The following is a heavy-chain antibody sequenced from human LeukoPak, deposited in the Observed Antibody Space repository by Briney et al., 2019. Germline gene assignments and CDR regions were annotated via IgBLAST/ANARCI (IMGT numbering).Heavy chain of an antibody. D-gene: IGHD2-2*02. Sequence: PSETLSLTCAVSGYSISSGYYWGWIRQPPGKGLEWIGSIYHSGSTYYNPSLKSRVTISVDTSKNQFSLKLSSVTAADTAVYYRARASPDCSSTSCYTGGAFVIWGQGTMVTVSS. CDR2: IYHSGST. J-gene: IGHJ3*02. V-gene: IGHV4-38-2*01. CDR1: GYSISSGYY. CDR3: ARASPDCSSTSCYTGGAFVI.